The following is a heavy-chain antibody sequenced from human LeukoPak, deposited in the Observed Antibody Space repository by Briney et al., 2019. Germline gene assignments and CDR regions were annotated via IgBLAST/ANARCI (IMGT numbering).Heavy chain of an antibody. CDR2: ISGSGGST. Sequence: PGGSLRLSCAASGFTFNNYAMSWVRQAPGKGLEWVSAISGSGGSTYYADPLKGRFTISRDNSKNTLYLQMNSLRAEDTALYLCAKDGIGGIYYDSSGYFDYWGQGTLVTVSS. J-gene: IGHJ4*02. CDR3: AKDGIGGIYYDSSGYFDY. V-gene: IGHV3-23*01. D-gene: IGHD3-22*01. CDR1: GFTFNNYA.